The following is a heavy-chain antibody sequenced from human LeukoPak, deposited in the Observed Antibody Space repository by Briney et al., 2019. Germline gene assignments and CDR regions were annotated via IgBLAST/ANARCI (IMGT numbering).Heavy chain of an antibody. CDR2: TIPILGIA. Sequence: SVKVSCKASGGTFSSYAISWVRQAPGQGLEWMGRTIPILGIANYAQKFQGRVTITADKSTSTAYMELSSLRSEDTAVYYCARALYYYDSSGYYYGAFDIWGQGTMVTVSS. CDR3: ARALYYYDSSGYYYGAFDI. D-gene: IGHD3-22*01. J-gene: IGHJ3*02. CDR1: GGTFSSYA. V-gene: IGHV1-69*04.